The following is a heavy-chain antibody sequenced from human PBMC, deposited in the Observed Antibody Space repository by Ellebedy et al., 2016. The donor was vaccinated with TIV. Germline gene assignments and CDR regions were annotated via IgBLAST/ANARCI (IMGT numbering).Heavy chain of an antibody. V-gene: IGHV3-30*04. J-gene: IGHJ4*02. CDR1: GFTFRNYP. Sequence: GESLKISXAASGFTFRNYPMHWVRQAPGKGLEWVALISYDGLSKYYADSVRGRFTISRDNSKNTLYLQMNSLRAEDTAMYYCARAPRAYFDYWGQGTLVTVSS. CDR3: ARAPRAYFDY. CDR2: ISYDGLSK.